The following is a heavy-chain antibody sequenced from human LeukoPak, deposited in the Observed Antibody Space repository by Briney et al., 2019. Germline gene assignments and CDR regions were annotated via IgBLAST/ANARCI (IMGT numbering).Heavy chain of an antibody. V-gene: IGHV3-23*01. D-gene: IGHD2-8*01. CDR1: GFTFSSYA. CDR3: AKGMGVYYYYYMDV. CDR2: ISGSGGST. J-gene: IGHJ6*03. Sequence: PGGSLRLSCAASGFTFSSYAMSWVRQAPGKGLEWVSAISGSGGSTYYADSVKGRFTISRDNSKNTLYLQMNSLRAEDTAVYYCAKGMGVYYYYYMDVWGKGTTVTVSS.